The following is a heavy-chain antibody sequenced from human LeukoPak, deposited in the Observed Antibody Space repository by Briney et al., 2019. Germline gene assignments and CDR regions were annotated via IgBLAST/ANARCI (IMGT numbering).Heavy chain of an antibody. CDR2: MNPNSGNT. V-gene: IGHV1-8*01. CDR1: GYTFISYD. CDR3: ASLGPQCTTTSCYAFDI. D-gene: IGHD2-2*01. J-gene: IGHJ3*02. Sequence: ASVKVSCKASGYTFISYDINWVRQATGQGLEWMGWMNPNSGNTGYAQKFQGRVTMTRNTSISTAYMELSSLTSDDTAVYYCASLGPQCTTTSCYAFDIWGQGTVVTVSS.